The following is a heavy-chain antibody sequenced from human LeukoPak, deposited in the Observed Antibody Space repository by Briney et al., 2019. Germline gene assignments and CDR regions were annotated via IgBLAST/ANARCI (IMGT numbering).Heavy chain of an antibody. CDR2: ISSNGGIT. J-gene: IGHJ4*02. D-gene: IGHD5-12*01. Sequence: GGSLRLSCSASGFTLSSYAMHWVRQAPGKGLEYVSGISSNGGITYYADSVKGRLTISRDNSKNTLYLQMSSLRAEDTAVYYCVKDLYSGYNLYYFDYWGQGTLVTVSS. V-gene: IGHV3-64D*06. CDR1: GFTLSSYA. CDR3: VKDLYSGYNLYYFDY.